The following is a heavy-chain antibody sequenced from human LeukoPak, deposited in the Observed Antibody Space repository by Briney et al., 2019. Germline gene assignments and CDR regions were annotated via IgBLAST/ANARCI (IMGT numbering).Heavy chain of an antibody. CDR3: ASGLDYYDSSGYYSGDAFDI. Sequence: ASVKVSCKAPWYTFTSYGISWVRQAPGQGLEWMGWISAYNGNTNYAQKLQGRVTMTTDTSTSTAYMELRSLRSDDTAVYYCASGLDYYDSSGYYSGDAFDIWGQGTMVTVYS. J-gene: IGHJ3*02. V-gene: IGHV1-18*01. D-gene: IGHD3-22*01. CDR2: ISAYNGNT. CDR1: WYTFTSYG.